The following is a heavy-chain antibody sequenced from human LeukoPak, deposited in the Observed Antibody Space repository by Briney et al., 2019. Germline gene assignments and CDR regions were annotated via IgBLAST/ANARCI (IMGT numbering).Heavy chain of an antibody. CDR1: GDSVTSDI. D-gene: IGHD3-16*01. Sequence: SQTLSLTCAISGDSVTSDIWNWIRQSPWRGLEWLGRTYHWSKWFNDYAVSVESRMTINADTSRNQFSLQLNSVTPEDTAVYYCARDLHGSRGEFDYWGQGTLVTVSS. J-gene: IGHJ4*02. V-gene: IGHV6-1*01. CDR2: TYHWSKWFN. CDR3: ARDLHGSRGEFDY.